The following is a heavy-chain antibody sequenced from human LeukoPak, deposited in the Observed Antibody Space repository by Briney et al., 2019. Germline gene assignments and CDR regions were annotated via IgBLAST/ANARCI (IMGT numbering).Heavy chain of an antibody. J-gene: IGHJ4*02. Sequence: ASVKVSCKASGYTFTSYCMHWVRQAPGQGLEWMGIINPSGGSTSYAQKFQGRVTMTRDTSTSTVYMELSSLRSEDTAVYYCARDIPAAAGTRGAFDYWGQGTLVTVSS. V-gene: IGHV1-46*01. CDR1: GYTFTSYC. CDR3: ARDIPAAAGTRGAFDY. CDR2: INPSGGST. D-gene: IGHD6-13*01.